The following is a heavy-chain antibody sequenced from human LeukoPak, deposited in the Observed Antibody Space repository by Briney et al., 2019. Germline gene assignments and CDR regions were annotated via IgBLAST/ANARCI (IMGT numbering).Heavy chain of an antibody. D-gene: IGHD3-9*01. J-gene: IGHJ4*02. Sequence: GGSLRLSCAASGFTFSSYAMHWGRQAPGKGLERGAVISYDGSNKYYADSSKGRFTISRENSKNTVYLQMNSLRAEDTAVYYCARGHDRFDYWGQGTLVTVCS. CDR3: ARGHDRFDY. V-gene: IGHV3-30-3*01. CDR1: GFTFSSYA. CDR2: ISYDGSNK.